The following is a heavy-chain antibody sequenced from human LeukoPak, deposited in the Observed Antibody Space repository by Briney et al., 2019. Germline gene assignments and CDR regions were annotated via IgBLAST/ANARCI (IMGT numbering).Heavy chain of an antibody. V-gene: IGHV3-48*03. D-gene: IGHD3-10*02. CDR3: AELGITMIGGV. CDR2: ISTVGSTI. Sequence: PGGSLTLSCTTSAFAFSNYEMHWVRQAPGKGLEWVSYISTVGSTIYYSDSVKGRFTISRDNAKNSLYLQMNSLRAEDTAVYYCAELGITMIGGVWGKGTTVTISS. CDR1: AFAFSNYE. J-gene: IGHJ6*04.